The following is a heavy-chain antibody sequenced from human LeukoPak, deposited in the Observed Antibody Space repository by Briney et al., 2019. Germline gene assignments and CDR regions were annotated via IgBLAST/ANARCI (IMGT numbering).Heavy chain of an antibody. J-gene: IGHJ4*02. D-gene: IGHD3-3*01. CDR1: GFTFSSYS. Sequence: PGGSLRLSCAASGFTFSSYSMNWVRQAPGKGLEWVSSISSISDYIYYADSVRGRFTISRDNAKNLLYLQMNSLRAEDTAVYYCARDEYDFWSGYYYGYWGQGTLVTVSS. CDR3: ARDEYDFWSGYYYGY. V-gene: IGHV3-21*01. CDR2: ISSISDYI.